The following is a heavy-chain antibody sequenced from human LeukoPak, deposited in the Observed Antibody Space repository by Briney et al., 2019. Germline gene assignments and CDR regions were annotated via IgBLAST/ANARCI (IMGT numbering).Heavy chain of an antibody. D-gene: IGHD1-26*01. CDR3: AKGGKWDVTPFDY. V-gene: IGHV3-23*01. Sequence: GGSLRLSCAASGFTFSGYAMSWVRQAPGKGLEWVSGISGSAGRTYYADSVKGRFTISRDNSKNTLYLQVNSLRAEDTAVYYCAKGGKWDVTPFDYWGQGTLVTVSS. J-gene: IGHJ4*02. CDR2: ISGSAGRT. CDR1: GFTFSGYA.